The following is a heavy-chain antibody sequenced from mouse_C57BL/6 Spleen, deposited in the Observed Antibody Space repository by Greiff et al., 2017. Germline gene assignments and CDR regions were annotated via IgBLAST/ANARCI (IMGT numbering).Heavy chain of an antibody. J-gene: IGHJ1*03. CDR1: GFTFSDYY. CDR2: ISNGGGST. V-gene: IGHV5-12*01. Sequence: EVKLMESGGGLVQPGGSLKLSCAASGFTFSDYYMYWVRQTPEKRLEWVAYISNGGGSTYYPDTVKGRFTISRDNAKNTLYLQMRRLKSEDTAMYYCARQGYFDVWGTGTTVTVSS. CDR3: ARQGYFDV.